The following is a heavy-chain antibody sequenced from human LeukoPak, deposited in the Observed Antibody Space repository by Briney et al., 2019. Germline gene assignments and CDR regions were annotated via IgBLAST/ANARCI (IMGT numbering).Heavy chain of an antibody. J-gene: IGHJ5*02. V-gene: IGHV3-23*01. CDR1: GFTFSSYA. Sequence: GGSLRLSCAASGFTFSSYAMSWVRQAPGKGLEWVSAISGSGGSTYYADSVKGRFTISRDNSKNTLYLQMNSLRAEDTAVYYCAKGYVPIVVVPAAIGFDPWGQGTLVTVSS. CDR3: AKGYVPIVVVPAAIGFDP. CDR2: ISGSGGST. D-gene: IGHD2-2*02.